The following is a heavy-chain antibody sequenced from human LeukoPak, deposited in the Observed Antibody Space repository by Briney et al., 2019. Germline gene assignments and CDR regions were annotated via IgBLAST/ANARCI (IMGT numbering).Heavy chain of an antibody. CDR1: GFTFSSYT. CDR3: ARDPSGRGMDV. Sequence: GGSLRLSCAASGFTFSSYTMHWIRQAPGKGLEWVSSISGSNSYIFYADSVKGRFTVSREDAKNSLYLQMNSLRAGDTAVYYCARDPSGRGMDVWGQGTTVTVSS. J-gene: IGHJ6*02. D-gene: IGHD6-19*01. CDR2: ISGSNSYI. V-gene: IGHV3-21*01.